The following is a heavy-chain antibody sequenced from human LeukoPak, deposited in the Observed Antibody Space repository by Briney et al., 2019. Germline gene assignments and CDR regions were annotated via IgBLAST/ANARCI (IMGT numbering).Heavy chain of an antibody. CDR2: IYTSGST. Sequence: PSETLSLTCTVSGGSISSSSYYWGWIRQPPGKGLEWIGSIYTSGSTNYNPSLKSRVTMSVDTSKNQFSLKLSSVTAADTAVYYCARSGTYYYDSSGYYYGDWFDPWGQGTLVTVSS. CDR1: GGSISSSSYY. D-gene: IGHD3-22*01. V-gene: IGHV4-39*07. CDR3: ARSGTYYYDSSGYYYGDWFDP. J-gene: IGHJ5*02.